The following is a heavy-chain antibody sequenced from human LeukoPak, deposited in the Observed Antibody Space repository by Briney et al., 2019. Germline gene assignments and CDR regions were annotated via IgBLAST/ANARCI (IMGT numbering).Heavy chain of an antibody. D-gene: IGHD4-17*01. V-gene: IGHV4-38-2*02. J-gene: IGHJ4*02. CDR3: ARENYGDYFDY. CDR1: GYSISSGYS. CDR2: IYHSGST. Sequence: KTSETLSLTCTVSGYSISSGYSWGWIRQPPGKGLEWLATIYHSGSTYYNPSLNSRVTITVGMSKNQFSLKLSSVTAADTAVYYCARENYGDYFDYWGQGTLVTVSS.